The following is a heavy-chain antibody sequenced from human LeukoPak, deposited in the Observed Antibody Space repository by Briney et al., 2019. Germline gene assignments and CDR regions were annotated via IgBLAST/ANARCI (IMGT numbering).Heavy chain of an antibody. CDR1: GYSFTSYW. CDR3: ARLGGSSGWFAVDY. V-gene: IGHV5-51*01. D-gene: IGHD6-19*01. J-gene: IGHJ4*02. CDR2: IYPYESDT. Sequence: GEALKISCRGSGYSFTSYWIGWGRQVPGKGLELMGIIYPYESDTRYSPSFQGQVTISADKSISTAYLQWSSLKASDTAMYYCARLGGSSGWFAVDYWGQGTLVTVSS.